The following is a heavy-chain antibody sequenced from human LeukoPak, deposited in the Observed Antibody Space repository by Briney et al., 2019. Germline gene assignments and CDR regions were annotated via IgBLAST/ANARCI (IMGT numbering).Heavy chain of an antibody. V-gene: IGHV1-18*01. Sequence: VASVKVSCKASGYTFTSYGISWVRQAPGQGLEWMGWISAYNGNTNYAQKLQGRVTMTTDTSTSTAYMELRSLRSDDTAVYYCARDHCGGDCYTEAEYFQHWGQGTLVTVSS. CDR2: ISAYNGNT. CDR3: ARDHCGGDCYTEAEYFQH. J-gene: IGHJ1*01. D-gene: IGHD2-21*02. CDR1: GYTFTSYG.